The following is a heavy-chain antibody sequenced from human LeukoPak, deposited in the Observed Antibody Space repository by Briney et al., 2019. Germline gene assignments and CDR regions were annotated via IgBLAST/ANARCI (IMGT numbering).Heavy chain of an antibody. J-gene: IGHJ5*02. D-gene: IGHD6-13*01. CDR2: IYYSGST. CDR3: ARSNINGYSSSWYYAYWFDP. V-gene: IGHV4-30-4*08. Sequence: SQTLSLTCTVSGGSISSGDYYWSWIRQPPGKGLEWIGYIYYSGSTYYNPSLKSRVTISVDTSKNQFSLKLSSVTAADTAVYYCARSNINGYSSSWYYAYWFDPWGQGTLVTASS. CDR1: GGSISSGDYY.